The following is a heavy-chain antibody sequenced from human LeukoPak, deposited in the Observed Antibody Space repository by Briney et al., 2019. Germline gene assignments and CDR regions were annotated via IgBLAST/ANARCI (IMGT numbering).Heavy chain of an antibody. J-gene: IGHJ4*02. D-gene: IGHD3-10*01. CDR3: AKSYYGSGSYYRDYFDY. Sequence: SGGSLRLSCTASKFTFSHYGMQWVRQAPGKGLEWVSGISGSGGSTYYADSVKGRFTISRDNSKNTLYLQMNSLRAEDTAVYYCAKSYYGSGSYYRDYFDYWGQGTLVTVSS. CDR1: KFTFSHYG. V-gene: IGHV3-23*01. CDR2: ISGSGGST.